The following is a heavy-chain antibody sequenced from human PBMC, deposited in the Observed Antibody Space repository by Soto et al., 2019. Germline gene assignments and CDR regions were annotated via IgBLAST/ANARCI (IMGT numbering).Heavy chain of an antibody. Sequence: QVQLVQSGAEVKKPGSSVKVSCKAPGGNFSSNGIRWVRQAPGQGLELMGGIIPTFGTTNYAHKLRGRVTITADESTGTAYMELSSLRSDDTAVYYCAGASDSTWYNWLDPWGQGTLVTVSS. D-gene: IGHD5-18*01. CDR3: AGASDSTWYNWLDP. J-gene: IGHJ5*02. CDR2: IIPTFGTT. V-gene: IGHV1-69*01. CDR1: GGNFSSNG.